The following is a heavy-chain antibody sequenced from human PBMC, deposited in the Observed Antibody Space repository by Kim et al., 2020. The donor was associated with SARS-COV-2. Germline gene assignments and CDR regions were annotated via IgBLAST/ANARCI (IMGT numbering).Heavy chain of an antibody. D-gene: IGHD3-16*01. CDR1: GYTFSDYF. CDR3: GRDPVWSEGY. V-gene: IGHV1-2*06. Sequence: ASVKVSCKTSGYTFSDYFMHWVRQAPGQGLEWVGRINPKSGATDYTQKFQGRVSMTRDTSISTVYMELSSLRSDDTAVFYCGRDPVWSEGYWGQGTLVIV. J-gene: IGHJ4*02. CDR2: INPKSGAT.